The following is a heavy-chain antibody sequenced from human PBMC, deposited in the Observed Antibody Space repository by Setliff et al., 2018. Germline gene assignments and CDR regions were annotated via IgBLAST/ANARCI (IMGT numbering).Heavy chain of an antibody. D-gene: IGHD5-18*01. Sequence: SLRLSCAVSGVFFRNYHVTWVRQAPGKGLEWVSSYSGSNDYITYADSVKGRFTISRDNAENSVYLQMNGLRADDTAVYYCVGSRAWIPVLDSWGQGLLVTVSS. V-gene: IGHV3-21*01. CDR3: VGSRAWIPVLDS. CDR1: GVFFRNYH. J-gene: IGHJ4*02. CDR2: YSGSNDYI.